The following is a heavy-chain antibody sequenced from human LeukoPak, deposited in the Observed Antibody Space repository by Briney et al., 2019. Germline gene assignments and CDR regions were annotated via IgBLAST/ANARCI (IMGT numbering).Heavy chain of an antibody. CDR2: ISGSGGST. Sequence: GGSLRLSCAASGFTFSSYAMSWVRQAPGKGLEWVSAISGSGGSTYYADSVKGRFAISRDNSKNTLYLQMNSLRAEDTAVYYCAKVGYYDSSGFDLFDYWGQGTLVTVSS. CDR3: AKVGYYDSSGFDLFDY. D-gene: IGHD3-22*01. J-gene: IGHJ4*02. CDR1: GFTFSSYA. V-gene: IGHV3-23*01.